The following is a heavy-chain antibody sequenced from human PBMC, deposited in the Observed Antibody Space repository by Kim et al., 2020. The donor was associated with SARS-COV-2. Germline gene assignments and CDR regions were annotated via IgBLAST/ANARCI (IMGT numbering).Heavy chain of an antibody. D-gene: IGHD4-17*01. Sequence: VKGRFTISRDNSKNTLYLQMNSLRAEDTAVYYGASTVTTNDYYYYYGMDVWGQGTTVTVSS. CDR3: ASTVTTNDYYYYYGMDV. J-gene: IGHJ6*02. V-gene: IGHV3-53*01.